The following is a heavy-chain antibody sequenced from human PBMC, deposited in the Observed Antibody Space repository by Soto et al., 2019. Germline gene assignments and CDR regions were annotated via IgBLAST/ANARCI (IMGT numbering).Heavy chain of an antibody. CDR1: GCSISSYY. Sequence: SETLSLTCTFSGCSISSYYWSWIRQPPGKGLEWIGYIYYSGSTNYNPSLKSRVTISVDTSKNQFSLKLSSVTAADTAVYYCARSKKDRAFDIGGQGTMVTVSS. V-gene: IGHV4-59*01. CDR2: IYYSGST. D-gene: IGHD2-15*01. J-gene: IGHJ3*02. CDR3: ARSKKDRAFDI.